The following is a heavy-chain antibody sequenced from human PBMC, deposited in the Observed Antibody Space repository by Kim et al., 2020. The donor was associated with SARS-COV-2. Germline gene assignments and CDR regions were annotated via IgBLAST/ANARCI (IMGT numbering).Heavy chain of an antibody. CDR2: ISSSSSYI. J-gene: IGHJ4*02. V-gene: IGHV3-21*01. CDR1: GFTFSSYS. Sequence: GGSLRLSCAASGFTFSSYSMNWVRQAPGKGLEWVSSISSSSSYIYYADSVKGRFTISRDNAKNSLYLQMNSLRAEDTAVYYCARDSSNRGPDGDYGLGYWGQGTLVTVSS. D-gene: IGHD4-17*01. CDR3: ARDSSNRGPDGDYGLGY.